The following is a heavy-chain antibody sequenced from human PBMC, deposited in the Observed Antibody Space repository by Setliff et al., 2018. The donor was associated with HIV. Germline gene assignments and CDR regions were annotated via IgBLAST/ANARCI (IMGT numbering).Heavy chain of an antibody. V-gene: IGHV1-46*01. J-gene: IGHJ5*01. CDR3: ARGGSSVWDTWFDS. CDR1: GYSFANYY. D-gene: IGHD3-16*01. Sequence: GASVKVSCKASGYSFANYYIHWVRQAPGQGFEWMGISNPSGGSTNYAQKFQGRSTMTRDTSTNTVYMQLRSLRSEDTAVYYCARGGSSVWDTWFDSWGQGTLVTVSS. CDR2: SNPSGGST.